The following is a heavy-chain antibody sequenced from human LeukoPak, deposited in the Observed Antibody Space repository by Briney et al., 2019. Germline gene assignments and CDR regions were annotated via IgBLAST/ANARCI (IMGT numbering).Heavy chain of an antibody. CDR2: IIPIFGTA. CDR1: GGTFSSYA. CDR3: AREGYYGSGESDFDY. D-gene: IGHD3-10*01. J-gene: IGHJ4*02. V-gene: IGHV1-69*13. Sequence: SVKVSCKASGGTFSSYAIGWVRQAPGQGLEWMRGIIPIFGTASYAQKFQGRVTITADESTSTAYMELSSLRSEDTAVYYCAREGYYGSGESDFDYWGQGTLVIVSS.